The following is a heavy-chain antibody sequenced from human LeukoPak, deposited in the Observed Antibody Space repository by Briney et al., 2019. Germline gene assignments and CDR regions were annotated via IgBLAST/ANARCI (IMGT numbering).Heavy chain of an antibody. D-gene: IGHD1-26*01. V-gene: IGHV4-59*08. CDR3: ASLVGGNRDH. CDR2: IYYSGST. Sequence: SETLSLTCTVSGGSISSYYWSWIRQPPGKGLEWIGYIYYSGSTNYNPSLKSRVTMSVDTSKYQFSLKLSSVTAADTAVYYSASLVGGNRDHWGQGTLVTVSS. CDR1: GGSISSYY. J-gene: IGHJ4*02.